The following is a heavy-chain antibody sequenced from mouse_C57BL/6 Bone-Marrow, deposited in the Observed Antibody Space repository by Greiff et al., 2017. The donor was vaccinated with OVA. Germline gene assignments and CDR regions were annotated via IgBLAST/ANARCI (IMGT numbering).Heavy chain of an antibody. Sequence: VQLQQSGAELARPGASVKLSCKASGYTFTSYGMSWVKQRTGQGLEWIGEIYPRSGNTYYNEKFKGKATLTADKSSSTAYMELRSLTSEDSAVYFCASAYDGYFWYFAVWGTGTTVTVSS. J-gene: IGHJ1*03. V-gene: IGHV1-81*01. CDR2: IYPRSGNT. CDR3: ASAYDGYFWYFAV. D-gene: IGHD2-3*01. CDR1: GYTFTSYG.